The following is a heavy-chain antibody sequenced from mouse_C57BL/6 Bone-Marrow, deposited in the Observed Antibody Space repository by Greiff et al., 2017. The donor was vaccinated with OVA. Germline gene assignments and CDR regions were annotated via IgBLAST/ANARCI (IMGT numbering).Heavy chain of an antibody. D-gene: IGHD1-1*01. V-gene: IGHV1-81*01. CDR1: GYTFTSYG. CDR2: IYPRSGNT. J-gene: IGHJ2*01. CDR3: ARDDYYGSSYDY. Sequence: VQLQESGAELARPGASVKLSCKASGYTFTSYGISWVKQRTGQGLEWIGEIYPRSGNTYYNEKFKGKATLTADKSSSTAYMELRSLTSEDSAVYFCARDDYYGSSYDYWGQGTTLTVSS.